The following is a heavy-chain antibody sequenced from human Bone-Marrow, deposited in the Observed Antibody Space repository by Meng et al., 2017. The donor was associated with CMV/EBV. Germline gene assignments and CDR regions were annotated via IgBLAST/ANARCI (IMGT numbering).Heavy chain of an antibody. V-gene: IGHV3-48*03. CDR3: ARLYSSSSGKGMDV. Sequence: GESLKISCVASGFTFSTYEMNWVRQAPGKGLEWVSYISTSGSTIYHADSVKGRFTISRDNAKNSLYLQMNSLRAEDTAIYYCARLYSSSSGKGMDVWGQGPTVPVSS. D-gene: IGHD6-6*01. CDR2: ISTSGSTI. CDR1: GFTFSTYE. J-gene: IGHJ6*02.